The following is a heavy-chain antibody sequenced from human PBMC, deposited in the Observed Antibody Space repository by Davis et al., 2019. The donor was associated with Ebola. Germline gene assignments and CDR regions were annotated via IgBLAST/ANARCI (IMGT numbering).Heavy chain of an antibody. CDR3: ARGWLQDAFDI. V-gene: IGHV4-34*01. J-gene: IGHJ3*02. CDR2: INHSGST. Sequence: MPGGSLRLSCAVYGGSFSGYYWSWIRQPPGKGLEWIGEINHSGSTNYNPSLKSRVTISVDTSKNQFSLKLSSVTAADTAVYYCARGWLQDAFDIWGQGTMVTVSS. CDR1: GGSFSGYY. D-gene: IGHD5-24*01.